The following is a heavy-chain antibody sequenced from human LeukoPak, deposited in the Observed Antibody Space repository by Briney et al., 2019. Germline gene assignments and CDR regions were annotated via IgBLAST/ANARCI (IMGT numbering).Heavy chain of an antibody. D-gene: IGHD2-8*01. Sequence: GGSLRLSCAASGFTFSSYSMNWVRQAPGEGLEWVSSISSSSSYTYYADSVKGRFTISRDNAKNSLYLQMNSLRAEDTAVYYCARDCTNGVCFGYWGQGTLVAVSS. V-gene: IGHV3-21*01. J-gene: IGHJ4*02. CDR2: ISSSSSYT. CDR1: GFTFSSYS. CDR3: ARDCTNGVCFGY.